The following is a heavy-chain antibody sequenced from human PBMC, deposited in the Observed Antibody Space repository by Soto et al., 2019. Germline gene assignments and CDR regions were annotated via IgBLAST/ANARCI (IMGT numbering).Heavy chain of an antibody. J-gene: IGHJ4*02. CDR2: ISSSSSYI. D-gene: IGHD3-10*01. CDR1: GFTFSSYS. V-gene: IGHV3-21*01. Sequence: GESLKISCAASGFTFSSYSMNWVRQAPGKGLEWVSSISSSSSYIYYADSVKGRFTISRDNAKNSLYLQMNSLRAEDTAVYYCARGVGPSPNYWGQGTLVTVSS. CDR3: ARGVGPSPNY.